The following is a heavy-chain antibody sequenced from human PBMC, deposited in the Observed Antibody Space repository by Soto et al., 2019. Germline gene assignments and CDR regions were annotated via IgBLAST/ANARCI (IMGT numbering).Heavy chain of an antibody. D-gene: IGHD4-17*01. J-gene: IGHJ4*02. V-gene: IGHV1-69*01. CDR2: VIPVFNTS. CDR3: ARGDEMTAVTIFEY. CDR1: GGAFGRYS. Sequence: QVQLEQSGPEVKRPGTSVKVSCKASGGAFGRYSVSWVRQAPGQGLEWIGGVIPVFNTSNYSLKFQGRVAIFXXXXXXSVFMELRSLRSEDTALYYCARGDEMTAVTIFEYWGQGTLVTVSS.